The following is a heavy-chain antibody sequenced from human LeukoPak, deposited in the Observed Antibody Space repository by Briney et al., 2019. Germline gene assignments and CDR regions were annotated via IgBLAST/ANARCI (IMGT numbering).Heavy chain of an antibody. CDR3: ARDRDCGDYDYYYGMDV. CDR2: IIPILGIA. CDR1: GGTFSSYA. J-gene: IGHJ6*02. V-gene: IGHV1-69*04. Sequence: SVKVSCKASGGTFSSYAISWVRQAPGQGLEWMGRIIPILGIANYAQKFQGRVTITADKSTSTAYMELSSLRSEDTAVYYCARDRDCGDYDYYYGMDVWGQGTTVTVSS. D-gene: IGHD4-17*01.